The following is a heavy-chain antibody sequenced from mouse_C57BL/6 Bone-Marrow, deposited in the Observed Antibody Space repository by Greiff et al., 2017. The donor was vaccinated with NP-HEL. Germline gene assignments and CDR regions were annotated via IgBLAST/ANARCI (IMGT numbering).Heavy chain of an antibody. D-gene: IGHD2-5*01. CDR2: IDPSDSET. CDR1: GYTFTSYW. J-gene: IGHJ1*03. V-gene: IGHV1-52*01. CDR3: ARIYSNYVRYFDV. Sequence: VQLQQSGAELVRPGSSVKLSCKASGYTFTSYWMHWVKQRPIQGLEWIGNIDPSDSETHYNQKFKDKATLTVDKSSSTAYMQLSSLTSEDSAVYYCARIYSNYVRYFDVWGTGTTVTVSS.